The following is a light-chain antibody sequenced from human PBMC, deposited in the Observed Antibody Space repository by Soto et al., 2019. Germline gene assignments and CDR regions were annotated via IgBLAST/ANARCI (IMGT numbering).Light chain of an antibody. CDR2: AAS. V-gene: IGKV1-17*03. CDR1: QGISNF. J-gene: IGKJ1*01. Sequence: DIQMTQSPSAMSASVGDRVTITCRASQGISNFLAWFQQKPGKVPKRLIYAASSLQSGVPSRFSGSWSGTDFTLTINGLEPEDSAVYYCQQRGNWPPTWTFGQGTKVDIK. CDR3: QQRGNWPPTWT.